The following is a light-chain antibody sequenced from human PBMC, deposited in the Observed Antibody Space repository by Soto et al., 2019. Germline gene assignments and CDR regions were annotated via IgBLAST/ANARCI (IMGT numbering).Light chain of an antibody. V-gene: IGKV1-5*01. CDR3: QQYNSYLIA. Sequence: DIQMTQSPSTLSASVGDRVTITCRASQSISSWLAWYQQKPGKAPKLLIYDASSLESGVPSRFSGSGSGTEFTLSISSLQPDDFATYYFQQYNSYLIAFGQGTRLEIK. CDR1: QSISSW. CDR2: DAS. J-gene: IGKJ5*01.